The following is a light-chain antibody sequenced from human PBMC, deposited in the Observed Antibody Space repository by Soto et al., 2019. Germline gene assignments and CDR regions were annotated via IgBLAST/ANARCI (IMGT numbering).Light chain of an antibody. Sequence: EVVMTQSPASLSASPGERVTLSCRASQSVSSNLAWYQQKPGQAPRLLIYGASTRATGIPARFSGSGSGTDFTLTISSLEPEDFAVYYCQQYGSSPPWAFGQGTKVDI. V-gene: IGKV3-15*01. CDR3: QQYGSSPPWA. CDR1: QSVSSN. J-gene: IGKJ1*01. CDR2: GAS.